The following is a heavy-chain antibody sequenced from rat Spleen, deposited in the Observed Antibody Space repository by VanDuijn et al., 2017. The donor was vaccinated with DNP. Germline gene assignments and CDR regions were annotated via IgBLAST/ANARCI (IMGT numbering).Heavy chain of an antibody. D-gene: IGHD1-2*01. CDR3: ARAKYSSHYWYFDF. J-gene: IGHJ1*01. CDR1: GFTFSDYY. Sequence: EVQLVESGGGLVQPGRSLKLSCAASGFTFSDYYMAWVRQAPTKGLEWVATILYDGSSTYYGDSVKGRFTISRDNAKSTLYLQMDSLRSEDTATYYCARAKYSSHYWYFDFWGPGTMVTVSS. CDR2: ILYDGSST. V-gene: IGHV5-7*01.